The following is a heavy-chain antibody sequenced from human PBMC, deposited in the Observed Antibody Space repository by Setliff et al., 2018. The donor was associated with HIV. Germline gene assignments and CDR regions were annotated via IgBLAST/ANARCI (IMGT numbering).Heavy chain of an antibody. V-gene: IGHV4-38-2*01. D-gene: IGHD5-18*01. CDR3: ARHLLRGYIYIVFDY. J-gene: IGHJ4*02. CDR1: ANSISSDYC. Sequence: SETLSLTCAVSANSISSDYCWGWIRQPPGKGLEWIGSTHHSGSTYYNPSLNSRVTISVDTSKNHFSLKLRSVTAADTAVYYCARHLLRGYIYIVFDYWGQGTLVTVSS. CDR2: THHSGST.